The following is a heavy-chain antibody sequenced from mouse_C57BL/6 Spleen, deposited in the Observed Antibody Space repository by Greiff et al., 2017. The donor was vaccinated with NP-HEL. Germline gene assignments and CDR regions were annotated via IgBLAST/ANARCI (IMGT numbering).Heavy chain of an antibody. V-gene: IGHV5-4*01. CDR1: GFTFSSYA. D-gene: IGHD1-3*01. CDR2: ISDGGSYT. J-gene: IGHJ1*03. CDR3: ASDYSSYGYFDV. Sequence: DVQLVESGGGLVKPGGSLKLSCAASGFTFSSYAMSWVRQTPEKRLEWVATISDGGSYTYYPDNVKGRFTISRDNAKNNLYLQMSHLKSEDTAMYYCASDYSSYGYFDVWGTGTTVTVSS.